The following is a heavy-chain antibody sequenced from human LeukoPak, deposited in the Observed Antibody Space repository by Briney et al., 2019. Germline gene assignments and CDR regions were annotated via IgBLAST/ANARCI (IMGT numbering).Heavy chain of an antibody. CDR2: IIPIFGTA. Sequence: SVKVSCKASGGTFSSYAISWVRQAPGQGLEWMGGIIPIFGTANCAQKFQGRVTITADESTSTAYMELSSLRSEDTAVYYCARDSDTYYYDSSGYSFCYWGQGTLVTVSS. CDR3: ARDSDTYYYDSSGYSFCY. V-gene: IGHV1-69*13. D-gene: IGHD3-22*01. J-gene: IGHJ4*02. CDR1: GGTFSSYA.